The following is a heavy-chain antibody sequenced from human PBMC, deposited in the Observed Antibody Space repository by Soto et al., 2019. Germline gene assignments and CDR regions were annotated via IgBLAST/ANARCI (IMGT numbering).Heavy chain of an antibody. CDR1: GFTFGDYA. D-gene: IGHD6-19*01. V-gene: IGHV3-49*03. CDR2: IRSKAYGGTT. CDR3: TRDIAVARLNFDY. Sequence: GGSLRLCCTASGFTFGDYAMSWFRQAPGKGLEWVGFIRSKAYGGTTEYAASVKGRFTISRDDSKSIAYLQMNSLKTEDTAVYYVTRDIAVARLNFDYWAQGTLSTGSS. J-gene: IGHJ4*02.